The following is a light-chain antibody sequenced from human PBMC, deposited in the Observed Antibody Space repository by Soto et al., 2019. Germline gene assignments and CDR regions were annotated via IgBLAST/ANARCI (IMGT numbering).Light chain of an antibody. Sequence: EIGFTQYTCTLSLCPFERSTLSCRSSQSVSNNYLAWDQQKPGQARRLLIYGASNRATGIPDRLSGSGSGTDFTLTISRLEPEGIGVYYGEPYGSSGPFGQGT. V-gene: IGKV3-20*01. CDR1: QSVSNNY. J-gene: IGKJ2*01. CDR2: GAS. CDR3: EPYGSSGP.